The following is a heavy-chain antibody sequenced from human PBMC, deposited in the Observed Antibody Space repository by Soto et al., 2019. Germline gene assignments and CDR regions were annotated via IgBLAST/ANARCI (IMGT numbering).Heavy chain of an antibody. CDR2: INSRGDRT. Sequence: EVQLLDSGGDLRQPGGSLRLSCAASGFMFKNYEMSWVRQAPGKGLEWASAINSRGDRTYYAGPVKGRFTISRDNSKNTLYLHMTSLRVEDTAMYFCTRGSGSYYFDGDHWGQGTLVTVSS. CDR1: GFMFKNYE. J-gene: IGHJ5*02. D-gene: IGHD3-10*01. V-gene: IGHV3-23*01. CDR3: TRGSGSYYFDGDH.